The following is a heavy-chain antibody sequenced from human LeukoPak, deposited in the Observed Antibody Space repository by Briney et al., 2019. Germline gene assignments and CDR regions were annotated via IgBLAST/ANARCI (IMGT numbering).Heavy chain of an antibody. V-gene: IGHV4-30-2*01. CDR2: IYHSGST. CDR3: ARGLGTGYCSGGSCYFPPWFDP. J-gene: IGHJ5*02. D-gene: IGHD2-15*01. CDR1: GGSISSGGYY. Sequence: MASETLSLTCTVSGGSISSGGYYWSWLRQPPGKGLEWIGYIYHSGSTYYNPSLKSRVTISVDRSKNQFSLKLSSVTAADTAVYYCARGLGTGYCSGGSCYFPPWFDPWGQGTLVTVSS.